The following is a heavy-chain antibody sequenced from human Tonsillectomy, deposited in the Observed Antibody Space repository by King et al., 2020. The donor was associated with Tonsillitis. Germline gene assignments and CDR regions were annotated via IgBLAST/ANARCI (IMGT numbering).Heavy chain of an antibody. CDR2: INAGNGNT. V-gene: IGHV1-3*01. J-gene: IGHJ3*02. Sequence: GGGGGRPGASVKGSCKASGYTFTSYAMHWVRQAPGQRLEWMGWINAGNGNTKYSQKFQGRVTITRDTSASTAYMELSSLRSEDTAVYYCARDSGDGYNWGAFDIWGQGTMVTVSS. CDR1: GYTFTSYA. D-gene: IGHD5-24*01. CDR3: ARDSGDGYNWGAFDI.